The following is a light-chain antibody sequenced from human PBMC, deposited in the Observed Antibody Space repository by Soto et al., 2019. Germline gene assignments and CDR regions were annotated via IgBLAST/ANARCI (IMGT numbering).Light chain of an antibody. CDR3: SLYTTDSTYV. Sequence: QSARPQPPSGSGSPGRSLPSSCPETSRDFGSYNRVSWYQRPPGTGPKLMIYEVSNRPSGVPDRFSGSKSGNTASLTISGLQAEDEAEYYCSLYTTDSTYVFGTGTKAPS. J-gene: IGLJ1*01. V-gene: IGLV2-18*01. CDR1: SRDFGSYNR. CDR2: EVS.